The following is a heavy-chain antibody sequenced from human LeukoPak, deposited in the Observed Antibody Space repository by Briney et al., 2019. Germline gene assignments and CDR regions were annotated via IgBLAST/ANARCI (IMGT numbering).Heavy chain of an antibody. D-gene: IGHD5-24*01. J-gene: IGHJ4*02. V-gene: IGHV4-38-2*02. Sequence: PSETLSLTCTVSGYSISSGYYWGWIRQPPGKGLEWIGSIYHSGSTYYNPSLKSRVTISVDTSKNQFSLKLSSVTAADTAVYYRAREKTMATIRMFDYWGQGTLVTVSS. CDR3: AREKTMATIRMFDY. CDR2: IYHSGST. CDR1: GYSISSGYY.